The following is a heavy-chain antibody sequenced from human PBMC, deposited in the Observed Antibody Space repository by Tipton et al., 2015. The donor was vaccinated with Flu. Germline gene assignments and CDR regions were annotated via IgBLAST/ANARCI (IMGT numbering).Heavy chain of an antibody. CDR3: GREGHSSGYFFYINWFDP. J-gene: IGHJ5*02. D-gene: IGHD3-22*01. CDR1: GYTFTSYG. V-gene: IGHV1-18*01. CDR2: ISAYNGNT. Sequence: QLVQSGAEVKKPGASVKVSCKASGYTFTSYGISWVRQAPGQGLEWMGWISAYNGNTNYAQKLQGRVTMTTDTSTSTAYMELRSLGSDDTAVYYCGREGHSSGYFFYINWFDPWGQGTRVTVSS.